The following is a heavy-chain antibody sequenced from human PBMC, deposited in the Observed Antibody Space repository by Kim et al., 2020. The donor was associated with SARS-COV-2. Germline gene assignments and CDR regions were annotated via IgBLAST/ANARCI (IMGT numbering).Heavy chain of an antibody. D-gene: IGHD3-10*01. CDR2: INHSGST. CDR1: GGSFSGYY. CDR3: ASGRSGSYAFDY. Sequence: SETLSLTCAVYGGSFSGYYWSWIRQPPGKGLEWIGEINHSGSTNYNPSLKSRVTISVDTSKNQFSLKLSSVTAADTAVYYCASGRSGSYAFDYCGQGTLVPVSS. V-gene: IGHV4-34*01. J-gene: IGHJ4*02.